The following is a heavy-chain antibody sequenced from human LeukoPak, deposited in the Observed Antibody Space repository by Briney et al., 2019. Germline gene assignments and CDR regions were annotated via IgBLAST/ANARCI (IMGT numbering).Heavy chain of an antibody. Sequence: SETLSLTCTVSGGSISSYYWSWIRQPPGKGLEWIGYIHYSGSTNYNPSLKSRVTILVDTSNNQFSLKVSSVTAADTAVYYCARPHCSSTSCYGGWFDPWGQGTLVTVSS. CDR2: IHYSGST. CDR3: ARPHCSSTSCYGGWFDP. J-gene: IGHJ5*02. CDR1: GGSISSYY. V-gene: IGHV4-59*01. D-gene: IGHD2-2*01.